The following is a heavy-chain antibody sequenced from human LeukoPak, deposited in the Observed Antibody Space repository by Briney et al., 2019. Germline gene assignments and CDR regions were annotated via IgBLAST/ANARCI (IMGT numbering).Heavy chain of an antibody. Sequence: PSQTLSLTCTVSGASISSGDYYWSWIRQPPGKGLEWIGYVYHNGNTYFNPSLKSRLAISIDTSKKQFSLKLTSVTAADTAVYYSTLAGGSPSGYFDYCGQGALVTVSS. CDR1: GASISSGDYY. CDR3: TLAGGSPSGYFDY. V-gene: IGHV4-30-4*08. CDR2: VYHNGNT. J-gene: IGHJ4*02. D-gene: IGHD1-26*01.